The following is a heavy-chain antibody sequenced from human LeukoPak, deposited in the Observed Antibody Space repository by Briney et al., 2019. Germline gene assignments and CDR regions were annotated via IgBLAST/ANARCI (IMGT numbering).Heavy chain of an antibody. Sequence: GGSLRLSCEVSGFIAGYNYMSWVRQAPGKGLEWVSVIYRGDTYYADSVKGRVTISRDDSKNTEFLQMNNLRVEDTAEYFGASYYCSSGSCYFDHWGQGTLVTVSS. J-gene: IGHJ4*02. CDR2: IYRGDT. D-gene: IGHD2-15*01. CDR1: GFIAGYNY. CDR3: ASYYCSSGSCYFDH. V-gene: IGHV3-53*01.